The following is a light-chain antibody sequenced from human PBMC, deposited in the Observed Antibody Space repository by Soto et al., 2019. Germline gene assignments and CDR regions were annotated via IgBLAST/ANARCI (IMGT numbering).Light chain of an antibody. Sequence: EIVLTQSPGTLSLAPRERATFSCRVSQSVSGSSLAWYQQKPGQAPRLLIYGASSRAAVVPDRFSGSGSGTDFLLTISRLGSEDFAVYYCQQYGSSPLIFGGGTKVDIK. CDR1: QSVSGSS. CDR2: GAS. V-gene: IGKV3-20*01. CDR3: QQYGSSPLI. J-gene: IGKJ4*01.